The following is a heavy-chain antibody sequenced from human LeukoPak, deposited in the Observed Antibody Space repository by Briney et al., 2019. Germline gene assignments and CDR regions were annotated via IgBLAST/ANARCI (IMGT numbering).Heavy chain of an antibody. D-gene: IGHD5-12*01. CDR2: IFGADSDT. V-gene: IGHV5-51*01. CDR1: GYSFTNYW. CDR3: GRSGYSGYEFDY. J-gene: IGHJ4*02. Sequence: GESLKISCRGFGYSFTNYWVGWVRQMPGKGLEWMGVIFGADSDTRYSPSFQGQVTISADKSISTAYLQWSSLKASDTAMYYCGRSGYSGYEFDYWGQGTLVTVSS.